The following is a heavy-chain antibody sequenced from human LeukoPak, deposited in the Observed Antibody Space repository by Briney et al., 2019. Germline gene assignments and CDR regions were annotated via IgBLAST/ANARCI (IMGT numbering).Heavy chain of an antibody. V-gene: IGHV5-51*01. CDR1: GYSFTDYW. Sequence: GESLKISCKTSGYSFTDYWIGWVRQMPGKGLEWMGFIYPSDSGTRYSPSFQGQVTISADKSISTVYLYWSSLRASDTAIYYCVRAEDXLWXKHRYSYHFDFWGQGTLVTVSX. J-gene: IGHJ4*02. D-gene: IGHD3-16*02. CDR3: VRAEDXLWXKHRYSYHFDF. CDR2: IYPSDSGT.